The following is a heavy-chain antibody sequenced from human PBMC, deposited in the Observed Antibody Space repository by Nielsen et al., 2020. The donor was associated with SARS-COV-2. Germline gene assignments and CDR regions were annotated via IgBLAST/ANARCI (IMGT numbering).Heavy chain of an antibody. D-gene: IGHD3-3*01. J-gene: IGHJ3*02. Sequence: GESLKISCAASGFTFSDYYMSWIRQAPGKGLEWVSYISSSGSTIYYADSVKGRFTISRDNAKNSLYLQMNSLRAEDTAVYYCARAKTTRVTIFGVVTPGAFDIWGQGTTVTVSS. CDR3: ARAKTTRVTIFGVVTPGAFDI. CDR1: GFTFSDYY. CDR2: ISSSGSTI. V-gene: IGHV3-11*01.